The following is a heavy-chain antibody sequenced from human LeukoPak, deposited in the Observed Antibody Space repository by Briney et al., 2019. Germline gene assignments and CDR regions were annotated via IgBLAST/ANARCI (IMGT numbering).Heavy chain of an antibody. J-gene: IGHJ3*02. CDR1: GGTVSSYA. Sequence: ASVKVSCKASGGTVSSYAISWVRQAPGQGLEWMGRIIPILGIANYAQKFQGRVTITADKSTSTAYMELSSLRSEDTAVYYCAGETRPEPDAFDIWGQWTMVTVSS. D-gene: IGHD1-14*01. CDR2: IIPILGIA. CDR3: AGETRPEPDAFDI. V-gene: IGHV1-69*04.